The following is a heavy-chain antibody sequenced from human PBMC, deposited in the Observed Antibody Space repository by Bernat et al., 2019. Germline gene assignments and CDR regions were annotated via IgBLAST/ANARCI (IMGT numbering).Heavy chain of an antibody. V-gene: IGHV3-30-3*01. J-gene: IGHJ2*01. Sequence: QVQVVESGGGVVQPGRSLRLSCAASGFTFSSYAIHWVRQAPGKGLEWVAAISYDGINKYYADSVKGRFTISRDNSKNTLYLQMNSLRAEDTAVYYCARGYGDYRLSWYFDLWGRGTLVTVSS. D-gene: IGHD4-17*01. CDR1: GFTFSSYA. CDR3: ARGYGDYRLSWYFDL. CDR2: ISYDGINK.